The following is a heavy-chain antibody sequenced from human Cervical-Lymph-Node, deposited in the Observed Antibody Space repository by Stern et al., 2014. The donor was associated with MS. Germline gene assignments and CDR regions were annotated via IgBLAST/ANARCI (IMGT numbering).Heavy chain of an antibody. J-gene: IGHJ5*02. CDR3: ARWAYSSGWYNWFDP. CDR2: IYYSGRT. D-gene: IGHD3-22*01. Sequence: QVQLQESGPGLVKPSETLSLTCTVSGGSISSSSYYWGWIRQPPGKGLEWIGSIYYSGRTYYNPPLKIRVTISVDPSSTQFSRKWSSGTAADTAVYYCARWAYSSGWYNWFDPWGQGTLVTVSS. V-gene: IGHV4-39*01. CDR1: GGSISSSSYY.